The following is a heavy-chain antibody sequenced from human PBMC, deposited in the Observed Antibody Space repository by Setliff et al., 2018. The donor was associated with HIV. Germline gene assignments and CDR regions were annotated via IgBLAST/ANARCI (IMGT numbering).Heavy chain of an antibody. Sequence: PGGSLRLSCAASGFTFSSYAMSWVRQTPEKGLEWVSIITSGGSTYYADSAKGRFIISRDNSQNTLYLQMNNVRAGDTAVYYCTRELNGHTSSHYYFGLDVWGQGTTVTVSS. CDR1: GFTFSSYA. D-gene: IGHD6-6*01. CDR3: TRELNGHTSSHYYFGLDV. CDR2: ITSGGST. V-gene: IGHV3-23*01. J-gene: IGHJ6*02.